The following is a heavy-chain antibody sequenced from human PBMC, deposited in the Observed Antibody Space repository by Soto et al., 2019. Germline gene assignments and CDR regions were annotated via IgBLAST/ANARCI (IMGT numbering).Heavy chain of an antibody. V-gene: IGHV1-69*06. Sequence: ASVNVSCKASGGTFSSYAISWVRQAPGQGLEWMGGIIPIFGTANYAQKFQGRVTITADKSTSTAYMELSSLRSEDTAVYYCARDNCSSTSCYYPFYYYGMDVWGQGATVTVSS. CDR1: GGTFSSYA. CDR3: ARDNCSSTSCYYPFYYYGMDV. CDR2: IIPIFGTA. J-gene: IGHJ6*02. D-gene: IGHD2-2*01.